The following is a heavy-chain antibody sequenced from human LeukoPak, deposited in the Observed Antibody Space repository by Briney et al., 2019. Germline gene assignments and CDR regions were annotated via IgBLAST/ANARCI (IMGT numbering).Heavy chain of an antibody. Sequence: GESLQISCKGSGYIFTNYWIGWVRQMPGKGLEWMGIIFPGDSDTRYSPSFQRQVTISADKTISTAYLQWSSLQASDTAMYYCARLYNNAKMNFDYWGQGTLVTVSS. D-gene: IGHD1-1*01. CDR2: IFPGDSDT. J-gene: IGHJ4*02. V-gene: IGHV5-51*01. CDR1: GYIFTNYW. CDR3: ARLYNNAKMNFDY.